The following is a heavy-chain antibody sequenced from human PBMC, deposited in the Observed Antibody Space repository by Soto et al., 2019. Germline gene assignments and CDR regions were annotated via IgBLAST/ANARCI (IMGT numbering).Heavy chain of an antibody. D-gene: IGHD2-2*02. V-gene: IGHV1-8*01. Sequence: ASVKVSCKASGYTFTSYDINWVRQATGQGLEWMGWMNPNSGNTGYAQKFQGRVTMTRNTSISTAYMELSSLRSEDTAVYYCARGAGRYCSSTSCYNFDYWGQGTLVTVSS. CDR1: GYTFTSYD. CDR3: ARGAGRYCSSTSCYNFDY. CDR2: MNPNSGNT. J-gene: IGHJ4*02.